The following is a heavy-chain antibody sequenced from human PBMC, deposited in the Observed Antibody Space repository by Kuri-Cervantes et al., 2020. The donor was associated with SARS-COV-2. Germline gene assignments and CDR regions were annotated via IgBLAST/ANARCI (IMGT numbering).Heavy chain of an antibody. CDR2: ISSSSSTL. J-gene: IGHJ6*02. CDR1: GFTFSSYS. CDR3: ARDDSSSGLSYYYGMDV. D-gene: IGHD6-19*01. V-gene: IGHV3-48*04. Sequence: GGSLRLSCAASGFTFSSYSMNWVRQAPGKGLEWVSYISSSSSTLYYADSVKGRLTISRDNAKNSLYLQMNSLRTEDTALYYCARDDSSSGLSYYYGMDVWGQGTTVTVSS.